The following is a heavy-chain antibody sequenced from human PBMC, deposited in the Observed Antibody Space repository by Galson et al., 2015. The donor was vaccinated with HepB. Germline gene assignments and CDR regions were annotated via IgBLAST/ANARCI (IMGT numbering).Heavy chain of an antibody. CDR3: VTGQSYSSN. D-gene: IGHD2-2*01. J-gene: IGHJ4*02. Sequence: SVKVSCKVSGFTFIRSAVQWVRQVRGQRLEWMGWIDVGSGKTNYAQKFQERVTITRDMSTSPAYMELSSLRSEDTAVYYCVTGQSYSSNWGQGTLVTISS. V-gene: IGHV1-58*01. CDR1: GFTFIRSA. CDR2: IDVGSGKT.